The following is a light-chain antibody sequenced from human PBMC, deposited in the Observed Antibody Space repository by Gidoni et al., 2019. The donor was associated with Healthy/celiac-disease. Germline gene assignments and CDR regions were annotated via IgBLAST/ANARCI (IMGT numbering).Light chain of an antibody. Sequence: DIQMTQSPSSLSASVGDRVTITCRASQSISSYLNWYQQKPGKAPNLLIFAASSLLSGVPSRFSGSGSGTDFTLTISSLQPEDFATYYCQQSYSTPWTFXQXTKVEIK. CDR2: AAS. CDR3: QQSYSTPWT. V-gene: IGKV1-39*01. J-gene: IGKJ1*01. CDR1: QSISSY.